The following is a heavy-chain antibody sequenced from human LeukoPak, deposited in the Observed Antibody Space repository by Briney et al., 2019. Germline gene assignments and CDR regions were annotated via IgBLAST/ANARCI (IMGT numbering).Heavy chain of an antibody. CDR3: VSRRSFGALDY. J-gene: IGHJ4*02. CDR1: GYTFTSYA. Sequence: ASVKVSYKASGYTFTSYAMNWVRQAPGQGLEWMGWINTNTGNPTYAQGFTGRFVFSLDTSVSTAYLQISSLKAEDTAVYYCVSRRSFGALDYWGQGTLVTVSS. V-gene: IGHV7-4-1*02. D-gene: IGHD3-10*01. CDR2: INTNTGNP.